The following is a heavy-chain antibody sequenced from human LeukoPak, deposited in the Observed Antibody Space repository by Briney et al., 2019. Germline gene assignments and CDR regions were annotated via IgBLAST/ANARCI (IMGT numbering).Heavy chain of an antibody. Sequence: GGSLRLSCAASGFTFSSYWMSWVRQAPGKGLEWVANIKQGGSEKYYVDSVKGRFTISRDNAKNSLYLQMNSLRAEDTAVYYCARDAYYGPENWFDPWGQGTLVTVSS. V-gene: IGHV3-7*03. D-gene: IGHD3-10*01. CDR2: IKQGGSEK. J-gene: IGHJ5*02. CDR1: GFTFSSYW. CDR3: ARDAYYGPENWFDP.